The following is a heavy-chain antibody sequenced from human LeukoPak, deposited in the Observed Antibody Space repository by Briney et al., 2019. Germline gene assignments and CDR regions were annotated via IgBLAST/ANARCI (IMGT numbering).Heavy chain of an antibody. D-gene: IGHD3-10*01. CDR3: ARVRRWFGELLSREGEAYYFDY. J-gene: IGHJ4*02. V-gene: IGHV4-59*01. Sequence: SETLSLTCTVSGGSISSYYWSWIRQPPGKGLEWIGYIYYSGSTNYNPSLKSRVIISVDTSKNQFSLKLSSVTAADTAVYYCARVRRWFGELLSREGEAYYFDYWGQGTLVTVSS. CDR2: IYYSGST. CDR1: GGSISSYY.